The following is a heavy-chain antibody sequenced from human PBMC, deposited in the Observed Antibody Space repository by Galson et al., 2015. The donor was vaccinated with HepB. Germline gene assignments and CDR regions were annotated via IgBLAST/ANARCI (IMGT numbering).Heavy chain of an antibody. CDR2: ISYDGSNK. CDR1: GFTFSSYA. Sequence: SLRLSCAASGFTFSSYAMHWVRQAPGKGLEWVAVISYDGSNKYYADSVKGRFTISRDNSKNTLYLQMNSLRAEDTAVYYCARDQLWFGELLSLAFDYWGQGTLVTVSS. CDR3: ARDQLWFGELLSLAFDY. J-gene: IGHJ4*02. V-gene: IGHV3-30-3*01. D-gene: IGHD3-10*01.